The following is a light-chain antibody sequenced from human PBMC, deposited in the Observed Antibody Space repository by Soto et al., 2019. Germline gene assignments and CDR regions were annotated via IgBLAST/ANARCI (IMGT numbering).Light chain of an antibody. Sequence: EIVLTHSPATLSLSPGERATLSCRASQSVSNYLAWFQQKPGQAPRLLIYDASNRATGIPARFSGSGSGTDFTLTISSLEPADFAVYYCQQRSSWPLLTFGGGTKVEI. CDR2: DAS. CDR1: QSVSNY. V-gene: IGKV3-11*01. J-gene: IGKJ4*01. CDR3: QQRSSWPLLT.